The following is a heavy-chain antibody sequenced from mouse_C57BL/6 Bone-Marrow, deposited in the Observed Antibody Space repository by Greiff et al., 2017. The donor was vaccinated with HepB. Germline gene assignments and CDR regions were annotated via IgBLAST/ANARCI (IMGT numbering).Heavy chain of an antibody. D-gene: IGHD2-4*01. V-gene: IGHV1-18*01. J-gene: IGHJ3*01. Sequence: VQLQQSGPELVKPGASVKIPCKASGYTFTDYNMDWVKQSHGKSLEWIGDINPNNGGTIYNQKFKGKATLTVDKSSSTAYMELRSLTSEDTAVYYCARRGFYYDYDEFAYWGQGTLVTVSA. CDR3: ARRGFYYDYDEFAY. CDR1: GYTFTDYN. CDR2: INPNNGGT.